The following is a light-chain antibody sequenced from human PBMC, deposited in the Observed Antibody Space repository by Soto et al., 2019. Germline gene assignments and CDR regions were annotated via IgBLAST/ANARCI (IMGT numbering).Light chain of an antibody. Sequence: ETVMTQSPATLSVSPGERATLSCRASQSVRTKVAWYQQTPGQAPRLLIYGASSRATGIPARFSGSGSGTEFTLAISGLQSEDSAVYYCQQYNTWPAEITFGQGTRLDIK. CDR3: QQYNTWPAEIT. V-gene: IGKV3D-15*01. CDR1: QSVRTK. J-gene: IGKJ5*01. CDR2: GAS.